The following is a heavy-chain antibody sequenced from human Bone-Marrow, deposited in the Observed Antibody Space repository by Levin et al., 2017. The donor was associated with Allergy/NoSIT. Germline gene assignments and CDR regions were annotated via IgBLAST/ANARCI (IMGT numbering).Heavy chain of an antibody. CDR1: GFTFSSYA. Sequence: GGSLRLSCAASGFTFSSYAMSWVRQAPGKGLEWVAGISGSGGATYYADSVRGRFTISRDNSKNTLSLQMTSLRAEDRALYYCAKDSYSSSWYGMDVWGPGTTVSVSS. J-gene: IGHJ6*02. V-gene: IGHV3-23*01. CDR2: ISGSGGAT. D-gene: IGHD6-13*01. CDR3: AKDSYSSSWYGMDV.